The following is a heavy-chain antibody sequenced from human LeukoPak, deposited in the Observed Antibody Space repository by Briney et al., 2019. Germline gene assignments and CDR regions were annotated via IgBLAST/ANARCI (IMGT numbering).Heavy chain of an antibody. CDR2: IKGDGSET. CDR3: AREAYCGGPSCFAVNYMDV. Sequence: GGSLRLSCVASGSGFTFSEYWMGWVRQAPGERLEWVAIIKGDGSETYYVDSVKGRFSVSRDNSNNSVYLHMNSLRGDDTALYRCAREAYCGGPSCFAVNYMDVWGKGTTVTVSS. J-gene: IGHJ6*03. CDR1: GSGFTFSEYW. V-gene: IGHV3-7*01. D-gene: IGHD2-21*01.